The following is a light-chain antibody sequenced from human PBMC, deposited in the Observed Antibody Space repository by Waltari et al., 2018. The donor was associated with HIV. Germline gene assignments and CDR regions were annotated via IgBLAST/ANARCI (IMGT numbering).Light chain of an antibody. J-gene: IGLJ3*02. CDR2: QDN. CDR1: HLGDKN. Sequence: SYELTQPPSVSVSPGQTASITCSGDHLGDKNGCWYQQKPGHSPALVIYQDNKRPSGIPERFSGSRSGTGVTLTISGVQAEDEGDYYCQSTDHDGTWVFGGGTKLTVL. CDR3: QSTDHDGTWV. V-gene: IGLV3-1*01.